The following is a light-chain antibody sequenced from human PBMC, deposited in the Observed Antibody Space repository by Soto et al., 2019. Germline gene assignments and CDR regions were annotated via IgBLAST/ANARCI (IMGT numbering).Light chain of an antibody. J-gene: IGKJ5*01. CDR1: QSVSSN. CDR2: GAS. Sequence: ETVMTQSPATLSVSPGERATLSCRASQSVSSNLAWYQQKPGQAPRLLIHGASSRATGIPDRISGSGSGTDFTLTISRLEPEDFAVYYCQQYGSSPITFGQGRLLEIK. V-gene: IGKV3-20*01. CDR3: QQYGSSPIT.